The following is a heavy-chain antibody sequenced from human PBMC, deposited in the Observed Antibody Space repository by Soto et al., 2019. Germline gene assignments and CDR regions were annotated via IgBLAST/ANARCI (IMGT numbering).Heavy chain of an antibody. Sequence: QVQLQQWGAGLLKPSETLSLTCAVYGGSFSGYYWSWIRQPPGKGLAWIGEINHSGSTNYNPSLKSGVTIAVGTSKNQFSLKLSTVTAADTAVYYGARNRGVDRGGYDRSIDYWGQGTLVTVSS. V-gene: IGHV4-34*01. CDR3: ARNRGVDRGGYDRSIDY. CDR2: INHSGST. CDR1: GGSFSGYY. D-gene: IGHD6-19*01. J-gene: IGHJ4*02.